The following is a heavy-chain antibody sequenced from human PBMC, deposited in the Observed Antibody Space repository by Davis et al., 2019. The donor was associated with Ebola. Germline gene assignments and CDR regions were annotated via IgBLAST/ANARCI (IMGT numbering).Heavy chain of an antibody. V-gene: IGHV1-18*01. CDR3: TRDWDGARNYFDP. Sequence: ASVKVSCKASGGTFSSYAISWVRQAPAQGFEWMGWLSTSDGNRRYAREFQDRLILTTDTSTSTAYMELRGLKSDDTATYYCTRDWDGARNYFDPWGQGTVVTVSS. J-gene: IGHJ5*02. CDR1: GGTFSSYA. CDR2: LSTSDGNR. D-gene: IGHD5-24*01.